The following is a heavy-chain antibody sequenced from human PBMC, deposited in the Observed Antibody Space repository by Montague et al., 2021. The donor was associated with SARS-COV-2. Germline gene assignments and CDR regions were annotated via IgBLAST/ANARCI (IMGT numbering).Heavy chain of an antibody. D-gene: IGHD3-10*01. V-gene: IGHV4-39*01. Sequence: SETLSLTCAVSGDSVSGGNYFWAWICQPPGKGLEWDGSICYTASDEYNASLRSRVTISVDTSNNHFSLRLDSVTAADTAVYFCARQNYRSGTQNGLGGNWFDPWGQGTLVTVSS. J-gene: IGHJ5*02. CDR3: ARQNYRSGTQNGLGGNWFDP. CDR2: ICYTASD. CDR1: GDSVSGGNYF.